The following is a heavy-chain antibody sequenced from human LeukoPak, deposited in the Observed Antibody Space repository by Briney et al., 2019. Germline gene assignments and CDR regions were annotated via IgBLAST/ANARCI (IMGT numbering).Heavy chain of an antibody. CDR3: ARGGTSASDY. CDR2: IKEDGSEK. Sequence: GGSLRLSCAASGFTFSTFWMSWVRQTPGKGLEWVANIKEDGSEKYYVDSMKGRFTVSRDNAKNSLYLQMDSLRAEDTAVYHCARGGTSASDYWGQGTLVTVSS. D-gene: IGHD1-1*01. J-gene: IGHJ4*02. V-gene: IGHV3-7*01. CDR1: GFTFSTFW.